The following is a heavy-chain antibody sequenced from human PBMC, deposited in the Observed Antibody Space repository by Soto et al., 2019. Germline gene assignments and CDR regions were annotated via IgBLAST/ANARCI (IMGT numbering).Heavy chain of an antibody. CDR1: GYSFTSYW. D-gene: IGHD2-15*01. CDR2: IYPGDSDT. CDR3: ARRYCSGGSCYSEKYYFDY. Sequence: GESLKISCKGSGYSFTSYWIGWVRQMPGKGLEWMGIIYPGDSDTGYSPSFQGQVTISADKSISTAYLQWSSLKASDTAMYYCARRYCSGGSCYSEKYYFDYWGQGTLVTVSS. J-gene: IGHJ4*02. V-gene: IGHV5-51*01.